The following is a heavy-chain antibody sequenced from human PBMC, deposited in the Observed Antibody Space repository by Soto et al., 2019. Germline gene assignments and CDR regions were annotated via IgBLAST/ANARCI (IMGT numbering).Heavy chain of an antibody. D-gene: IGHD1-26*01. CDR1: GFTFTSYA. CDR2: ISGPGGST. CDR3: AEGGVSWN. J-gene: IGHJ1*01. Sequence: EVQLLESGGGLVQPGGSLRLSCAASGFTFTSYAVSWVRQAPGMELEWVSAISGPGGSTYYADSVKGRFTISRDNSKNTLYLQMTSLRAEDTAVYYCAEGGVSWNWGQGTLVTVSS. V-gene: IGHV3-23*01.